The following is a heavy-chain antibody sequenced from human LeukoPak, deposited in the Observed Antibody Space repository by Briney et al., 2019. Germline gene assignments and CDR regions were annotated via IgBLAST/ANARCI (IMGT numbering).Heavy chain of an antibody. CDR2: ISYDGSNK. CDR1: GFTFSSYA. V-gene: IGHV3-30*04. D-gene: IGHD3-22*01. J-gene: IGHJ4*02. CDR3: AKEGGHYYDSSGPYFDY. Sequence: GGSLRLSCAASGFTFSSYAMHWVRQAPGKGLEWVAVISYDGSNKYYADSVKGRFTISRDNSKNTLYLQMNSLRAEDTAVYYCAKEGGHYYDSSGPYFDYWGQGTLVTVSS.